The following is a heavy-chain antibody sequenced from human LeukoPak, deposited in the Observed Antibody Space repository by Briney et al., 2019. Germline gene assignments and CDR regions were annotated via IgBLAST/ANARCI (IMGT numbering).Heavy chain of an antibody. V-gene: IGHV3-23*01. CDR1: GFTFSSYA. CDR3: AKHPSSSGWHFDY. CDR2: ISGSGGST. Sequence: PGGSLRLSCAASGFTFSSYAMSWVRQAPGKGLEWVSAISGSGGSTYYADSVKGRFTISRDNSKNTLYLQMSSLRAEDTAVYYCAKHPSSSGWHFDYWGQGTLVTVSS. D-gene: IGHD6-19*01. J-gene: IGHJ4*02.